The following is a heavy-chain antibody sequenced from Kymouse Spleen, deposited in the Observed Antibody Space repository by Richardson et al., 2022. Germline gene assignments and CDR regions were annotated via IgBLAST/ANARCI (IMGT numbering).Heavy chain of an antibody. Sequence: QVQLVESGGGVVQPGRSLRLSCAASGFTFSSYGMHWVRQAPGKGLEWVAVIWYDGSNKYYADSVKGRFTISRDNSKNTLYLQMNSLRAEDTAVYYCARDGVGADYYYYYGMDVWGQGTTVTVSS. V-gene: IGHV3-33*01. D-gene: IGHD1-26*01. J-gene: IGHJ6*02. CDR3: ARDGVGADYYYYYGMDV. CDR1: GFTFSSYG. CDR2: IWYDGSNK.